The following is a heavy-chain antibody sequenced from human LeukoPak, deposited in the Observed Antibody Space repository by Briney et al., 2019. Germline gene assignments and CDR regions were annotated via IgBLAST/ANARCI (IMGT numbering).Heavy chain of an antibody. V-gene: IGHV3-48*04. D-gene: IGHD3-22*01. J-gene: IGHJ6*03. CDR3: ARAEYYYDSSGSNHYYYYYMDV. CDR2: ISSISRTI. Sequence: PGGSLRLSCAASGFTFSSYSMNWVRQAPGKGLDGFSNISSISRTIYYADSVKGRFTISRDNAKNSLYLQMNSLRAEDTAVYYCARAEYYYDSSGSNHYYYYYMDVWGKGTTVTVSS. CDR1: GFTFSSYS.